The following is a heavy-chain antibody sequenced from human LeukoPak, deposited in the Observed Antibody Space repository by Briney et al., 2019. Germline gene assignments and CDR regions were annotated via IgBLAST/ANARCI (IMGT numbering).Heavy chain of an antibody. CDR1: GFTFDDYA. CDR3: AKDHRDYFDY. J-gene: IGHJ4*02. Sequence: GGSLRLSCAASGFTFDDYAMHWVRQAPGKGLEWVSLISWDGGSTYYADSVKGRFTISRDNSKNSLYLQMNSLRAEDTAVYYCAKDHRDYFDYWGQGTLVTVSS. V-gene: IGHV3-43D*03. CDR2: ISWDGGST.